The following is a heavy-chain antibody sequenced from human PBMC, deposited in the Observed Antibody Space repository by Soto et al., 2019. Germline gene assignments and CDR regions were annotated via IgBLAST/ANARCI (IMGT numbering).Heavy chain of an antibody. V-gene: IGHV4-30-4*01. CDR2: IYYSGST. Sequence: QVQLQESGPGLVKPSQTLSLTCTVSGGSISSGDYYWSWIRQPPGKGLEWIGYIYYSGSTYYNPSLKLRVTISVDTSKNQFSLKLSSVTAADTAVYYCARATIVLVPAAMVSHWFDPWGQGTLVTVSS. CDR3: ARATIVLVPAAMVSHWFDP. D-gene: IGHD2-2*01. J-gene: IGHJ5*02. CDR1: GGSISSGDYY.